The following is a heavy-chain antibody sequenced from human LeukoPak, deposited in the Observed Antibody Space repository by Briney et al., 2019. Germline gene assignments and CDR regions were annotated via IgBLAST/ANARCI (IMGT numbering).Heavy chain of an antibody. J-gene: IGHJ5*02. Sequence: GASVKVSCKASGYTFTSYGISWVRQAPGQGLEWMGWISAYNGNTNYAQKLQGRVTMTTDTSTRTDYMELRSLRSDDTAVYYCARASITMVRGVLDPWGQGTLVTVSS. D-gene: IGHD3-10*01. V-gene: IGHV1-18*04. CDR2: ISAYNGNT. CDR1: GYTFTSYG. CDR3: ARASITMVRGVLDP.